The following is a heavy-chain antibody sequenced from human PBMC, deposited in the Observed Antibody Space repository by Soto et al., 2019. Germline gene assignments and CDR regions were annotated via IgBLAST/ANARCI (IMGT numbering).Heavy chain of an antibody. CDR2: IIPIFGTA. D-gene: IGHD4-17*01. Sequence: SVKVSCKASGGTFSSYAISWVRQAPGQGLEWMGGIIPIFGTANYAQKFQGRVTITADESTSTAYMELSSLRSEDTAVYYCASQDYGGNSYLQYGMDVWGQGTTVTVSS. J-gene: IGHJ6*02. CDR3: ASQDYGGNSYLQYGMDV. V-gene: IGHV1-69*13. CDR1: GGTFSSYA.